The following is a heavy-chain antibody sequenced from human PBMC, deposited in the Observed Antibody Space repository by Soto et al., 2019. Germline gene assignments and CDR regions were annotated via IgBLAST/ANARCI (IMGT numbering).Heavy chain of an antibody. CDR2: ISAYNGNT. V-gene: IGHV1-18*04. Sequence: ASVKVSCKASGYTFTSYGISWVRQAPGQGLEWMGWISAYNGNTNYAQKLQGRVTMTTDTSTSTAYMELRSLRSDDTAVYYCARDRVVVVPAAITPAAFDIWGQGXMVTV. J-gene: IGHJ3*02. CDR3: ARDRVVVVPAAITPAAFDI. CDR1: GYTFTSYG. D-gene: IGHD2-2*02.